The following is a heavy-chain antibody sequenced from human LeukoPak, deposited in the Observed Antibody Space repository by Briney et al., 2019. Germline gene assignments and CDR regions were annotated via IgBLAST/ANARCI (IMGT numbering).Heavy chain of an antibody. D-gene: IGHD3-22*01. CDR2: IYHSGST. J-gene: IGHJ3*02. V-gene: IGHV4-59*08. CDR3: GRPLSYYSDSSGDDAFDI. Sequence: PSETLSLTCTVSGGSISNYYWSWIRQPPGKGLEWIGNIYHSGSTYYNPSLNSRVTISVDTSKNQFSLKLSSVTAADTAVYYCGRPLSYYSDSSGDDAFDIWGQGTMVTVSS. CDR1: GGSISNYY.